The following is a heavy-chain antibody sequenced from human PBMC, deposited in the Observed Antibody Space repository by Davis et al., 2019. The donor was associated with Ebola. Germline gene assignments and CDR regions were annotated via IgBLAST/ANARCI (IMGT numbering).Heavy chain of an antibody. CDR3: ARDPGSSWYFMDV. J-gene: IGHJ6*04. CDR1: GFTFSNYR. CDR2: IKNDGSST. Sequence: PGGSLRLSCAASGFTFSNYRMHWVRQDPGTGLVWVSRIKNDGSSTTYADSVQGRFTISRDNAKNTLYLQMNSLRAEDTAVYYCARDPGSSWYFMDVWGKGTTVAVSS. D-gene: IGHD6-13*01. V-gene: IGHV3-74*01.